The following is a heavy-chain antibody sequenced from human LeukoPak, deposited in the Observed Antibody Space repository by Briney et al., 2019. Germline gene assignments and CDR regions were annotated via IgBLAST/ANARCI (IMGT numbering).Heavy chain of an antibody. CDR1: EFTFSDYA. CDR2: ITGSGGST. D-gene: IGHD6-13*01. V-gene: IGHV3-23*01. CDR3: ARERYSSSWYGDFDL. Sequence: GGSLRLSCVASEFTFSDYAMSWVRQAPGKGLEWVSAITGSGGSTYYADSVKGRFTISRHNSKNTLYLQMNSLRAEDTAVYYCARERYSSSWYGDFDLWGRGTLVTVSS. J-gene: IGHJ2*01.